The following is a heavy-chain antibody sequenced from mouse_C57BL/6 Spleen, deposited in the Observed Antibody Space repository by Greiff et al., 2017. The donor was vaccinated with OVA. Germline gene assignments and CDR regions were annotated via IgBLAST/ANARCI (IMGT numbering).Heavy chain of an antibody. V-gene: IGHV1-80*01. J-gene: IGHJ3*01. CDR1: GYAFSSYW. CDR2: IYPGDGDT. Sequence: QVQLKESGAELVKPGASVKISCKASGYAFSSYWMNWVKQRPGKGLEWIGQIYPGDGDTNYNGKFKGKATLTADKSSSTAYMQLSSLTSEDSAVYFCARGFPPVVPYWGQGTLVTVSA. CDR3: ARGFPPVVPY. D-gene: IGHD1-1*01.